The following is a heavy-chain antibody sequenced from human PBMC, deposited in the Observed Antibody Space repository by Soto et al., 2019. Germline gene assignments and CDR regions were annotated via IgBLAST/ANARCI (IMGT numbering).Heavy chain of an antibody. CDR3: ASAADIVVVVAADYGMDV. CDR2: IIPRPGTS. J-gene: IGHJ6*02. CDR1: GDTFSTYT. D-gene: IGHD2-15*01. Sequence: SVKVSCKASGDTFSTYTITWVRQAPGQGLEWMGGIIPRPGTSNYAQKFQGRVTITADESTSTAYMELSSLRSEDTAVYYCASAADIVVVVAADYGMDVWGQGTTVTVSS. V-gene: IGHV1-69*13.